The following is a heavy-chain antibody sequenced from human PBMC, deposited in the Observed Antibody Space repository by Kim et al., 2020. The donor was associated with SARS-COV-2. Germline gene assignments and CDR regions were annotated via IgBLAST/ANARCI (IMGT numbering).Heavy chain of an antibody. CDR3: ARDGGYCSSTSCLSVAFDY. V-gene: IGHV1-2*02. CDR2: INPNSGGT. Sequence: ASVKVSCKASGYTFTGYYMHWVRQAPGQGLEWMGWINPNSGGTNYAQKFQGRVTMTRDTSISTAYMELSRLRSDDTAVYYCARDGGYCSSTSCLSVAFDYWGQGTLVTVSS. D-gene: IGHD2-2*01. CDR1: GYTFTGYY. J-gene: IGHJ4*02.